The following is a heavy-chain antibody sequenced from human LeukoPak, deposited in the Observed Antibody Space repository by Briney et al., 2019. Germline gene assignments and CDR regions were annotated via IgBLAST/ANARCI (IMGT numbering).Heavy chain of an antibody. CDR3: AREPLPDAFDI. CDR1: GGSISSYY. J-gene: IGHJ3*02. Sequence: PSETLSLTCTVSGGSISSYYWSWIRQPPGKGLEWIGYIYYSGSTNYNPSLKSRVTISVDTSKNQFSLKLSSVTAADTAVYYCAREPLPDAFDIWGQGTMVTVSS. CDR2: IYYSGST. V-gene: IGHV4-59*01.